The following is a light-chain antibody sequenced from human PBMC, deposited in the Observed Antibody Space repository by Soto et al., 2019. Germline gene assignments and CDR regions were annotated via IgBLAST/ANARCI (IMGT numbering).Light chain of an antibody. CDR1: QSVSSY. CDR3: QQYNTWPPKYT. J-gene: IGKJ2*01. V-gene: IGKV3-15*01. CDR2: GAS. Sequence: EIVMTQSPATLSVSPGGRATLSCRASQSVSSYLAWYQQRPGQPPRFLIYGASTRATGIPARFSGSGSGTEFSLTISSLQSEDFAVYFCQQYNTWPPKYTFGQGTKLEI.